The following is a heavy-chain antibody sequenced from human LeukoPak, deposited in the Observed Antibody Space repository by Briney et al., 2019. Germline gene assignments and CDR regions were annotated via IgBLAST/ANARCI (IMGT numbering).Heavy chain of an antibody. CDR1: GFTFSSYW. Sequence: TGGSLRLSCAASGFTFSSYWTSWVRQAPGKGLEWVANIKQDGSEKYYVDSVKGRFTISRDNAKNSLYLQMNSLRAEDTAVYYCATSSGYYLDYFDYWGQGTLVTVSS. CDR3: ATSSGYYLDYFDY. V-gene: IGHV3-7*01. CDR2: IKQDGSEK. D-gene: IGHD3-22*01. J-gene: IGHJ4*02.